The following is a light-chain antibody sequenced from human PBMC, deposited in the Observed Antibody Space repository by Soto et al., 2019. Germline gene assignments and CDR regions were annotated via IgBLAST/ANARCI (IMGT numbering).Light chain of an antibody. V-gene: IGKV3-20*01. CDR2: GAS. J-gene: IGKJ2*01. CDR1: ESISRDY. Sequence: EIVLTQSPGTLSLSPGQRATLSCRASESISRDYLAWYQQRLGQAPRLLIYGASSGATGIPDRFSGSGSGTDFTLTISRLEPKDFAIYYCQQYGGVPYTFGQGTKVDIK. CDR3: QQYGGVPYT.